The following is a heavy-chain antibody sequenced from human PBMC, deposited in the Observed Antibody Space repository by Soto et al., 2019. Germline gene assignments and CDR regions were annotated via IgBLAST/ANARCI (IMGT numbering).Heavy chain of an antibody. CDR1: GFTLRNYA. V-gene: IGHV3-23*01. CDR2: ISANDVGT. J-gene: IGHJ3*01. D-gene: IGHD2-21*02. Sequence: PGGSLRLSCEASGFTLRNYAMTWVRQAPGKGLEWVSLISANDVGTYYAESVKTRFTISTDQSRNTVYLQMDSLRADDTAIYYCAKGFIVVVTAIRPDDNFGVWGQGTMVTVSS. CDR3: AKGFIVVVTAIRPDDNFGV.